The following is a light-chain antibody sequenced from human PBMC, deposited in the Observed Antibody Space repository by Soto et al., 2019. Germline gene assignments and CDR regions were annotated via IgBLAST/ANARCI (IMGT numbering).Light chain of an antibody. V-gene: IGLV1-40*01. J-gene: IGLJ2*01. CDR2: GNS. CDR3: QSYDSSLSGYVV. CDR1: SSNIGAGYD. Sequence: QSVLTQPPSVSGAPGQRVTISCTGSSSNIGAGYDVHWYQQLPGRAPKLLIYGNSNRPSGVPDRFSGSKSGTSASLAITGLQAEDEADYYSQSYDSSLSGYVVFGGGTKLTVL.